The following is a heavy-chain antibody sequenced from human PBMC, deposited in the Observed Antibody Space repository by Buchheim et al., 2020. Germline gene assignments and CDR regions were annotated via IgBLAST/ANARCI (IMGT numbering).Heavy chain of an antibody. V-gene: IGHV5-10-1*01. CDR2: IDPSDSYT. D-gene: IGHD5-18*01. CDR3: ARHVRGYSYSPNSDY. J-gene: IGHJ4*02. Sequence: EVQLVQSGAEVKKPGESLRISCKASGYSFINYWIIWVRQMPGKGLEWMGRIDPSDSYTSYSPSFQGHVTISTDQSISTAYLQWNSLKASDTAVYYCARHVRGYSYSPNSDYWGQGTL. CDR1: GYSFINYW.